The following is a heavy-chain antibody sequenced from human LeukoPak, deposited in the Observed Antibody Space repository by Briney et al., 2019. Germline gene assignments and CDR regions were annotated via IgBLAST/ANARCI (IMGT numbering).Heavy chain of an antibody. D-gene: IGHD4-17*01. Sequence: SVKVSCKASGGTFSSYAISWVRQAPGQGLEWMGGIIPIFGTANYAQKFQGRVTITADESTSTAYMELSSLRSEDTAVYYCARDYGGLGVAFDYWGQGTLVTVSS. V-gene: IGHV1-69*13. CDR1: GGTFSSYA. J-gene: IGHJ4*02. CDR3: ARDYGGLGVAFDY. CDR2: IIPIFGTA.